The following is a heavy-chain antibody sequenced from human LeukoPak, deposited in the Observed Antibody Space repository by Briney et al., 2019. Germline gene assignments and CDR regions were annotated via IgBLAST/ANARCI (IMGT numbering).Heavy chain of an antibody. Sequence: GGSLRLSCAASGFTFSNYWMSWVRQAPGKGLEWVANMDQEGSEKYYMDSVKGRFTISRDTAKNSLYLQMNSLRAEDTAVYYCARDPDGFDYWGHGTLGT. J-gene: IGHJ4*03. V-gene: IGHV3-7*04. CDR2: MDQEGSEK. CDR3: ARDPDGFDY. D-gene: IGHD5-24*01. CDR1: GFTFSNYW.